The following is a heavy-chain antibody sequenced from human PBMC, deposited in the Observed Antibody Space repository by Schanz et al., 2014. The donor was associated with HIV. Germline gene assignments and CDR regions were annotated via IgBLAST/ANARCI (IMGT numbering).Heavy chain of an antibody. CDR1: GFTFSGYG. Sequence: QVQLVESGGDVVQPGRSLRLSCAASGFTFSGYGIHWVRQAPGKGLEWVAVVSYDGSNKNYADSVKGRFTISRDNSKNTLYLQMNSLRAEDTAVYYCARGGIWEWDQPDFDYWGQGTLVTVSS. J-gene: IGHJ4*02. V-gene: IGHV3-30*19. CDR2: VSYDGSNK. D-gene: IGHD2-15*01. CDR3: ARGGIWEWDQPDFDY.